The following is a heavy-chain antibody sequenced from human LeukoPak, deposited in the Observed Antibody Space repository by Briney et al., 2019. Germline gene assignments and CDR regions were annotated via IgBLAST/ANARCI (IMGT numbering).Heavy chain of an antibody. D-gene: IGHD5-24*01. CDR3: AKGDDIGKHPTRAYYFDT. CDR2: TGLNSVNT. J-gene: IGHJ4*02. CDR1: GFTFSRHA. Sequence: GGSLRLSCAAAGFTFSRHAMSWVRQAPGKGLEWVSTTGLNSVNTLCAESVQGRFSISRDNSKNTLDLQMDNLRVDDTAVYYCAKGDDIGKHPTRAYYFDTWGQGTLVTVSS. V-gene: IGHV3-23*01.